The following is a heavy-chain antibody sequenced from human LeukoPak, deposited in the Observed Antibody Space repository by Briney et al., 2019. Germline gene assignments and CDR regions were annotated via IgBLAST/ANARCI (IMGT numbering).Heavy chain of an antibody. J-gene: IGHJ4*02. D-gene: IGHD2-2*01. CDR3: ARGHYGRSSTSNDY. Sequence: GGSLRLSCAASGFTFSSYWMHWVRQAPGKGLAWVSRINSDGSSTSYADSVKGRFTISRDNAKNTLYLQMNSLRAEDTAVYYCARGHYGRSSTSNDYWGQGTLVTVSS. CDR1: GFTFSSYW. V-gene: IGHV3-74*01. CDR2: INSDGSST.